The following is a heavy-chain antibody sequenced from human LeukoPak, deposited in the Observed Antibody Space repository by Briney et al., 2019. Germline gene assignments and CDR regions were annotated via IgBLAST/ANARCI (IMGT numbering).Heavy chain of an antibody. CDR1: GYTFTGYY. J-gene: IGHJ3*02. D-gene: IGHD2-15*01. CDR2: INPNSGGT. Sequence: VASVKVSCKASGYTFTGYYMNWVRQAPGQGLEWMGWINPNSGGTNYAQKFQGRVTMTRDTSISTAYMELSRLRSDDTAVYYCARDRLIVVVVAATYNAFDNWGQGTMVTVSS. V-gene: IGHV1-2*02. CDR3: ARDRLIVVVVAATYNAFDN.